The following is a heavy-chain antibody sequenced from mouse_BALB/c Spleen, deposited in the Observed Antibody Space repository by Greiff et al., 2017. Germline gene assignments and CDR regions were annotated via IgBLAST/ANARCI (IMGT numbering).Heavy chain of an antibody. D-gene: IGHD2-10*02. CDR3: ARDAPRYGKYYYAMDY. CDR1: GFTFSSYG. V-gene: IGHV5-6-3*01. Sequence: EVQRVESGGGLVKPGGSLKLSCAASGFTFSSYGMSWVRQTPDKRLELVATINSNGGSTYYPDSVKGRFTISRDNAKNTLYLQMSSLKSEDTAMYYCARDAPRYGKYYYAMDYWGQGTSVTVSS. J-gene: IGHJ4*01. CDR2: INSNGGST.